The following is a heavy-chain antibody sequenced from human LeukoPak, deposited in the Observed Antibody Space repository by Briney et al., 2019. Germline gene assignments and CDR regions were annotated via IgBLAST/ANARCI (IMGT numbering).Heavy chain of an antibody. CDR1: GYTFTSYY. CDR2: INPSGGST. CDR3: ARDMKQLPYPAAYDY. V-gene: IGHV1-46*01. D-gene: IGHD6-13*01. Sequence: ASVKVSCKASGYTFTSYYMHWVRQAPGQGLEWMGIINPSGGSTSYAQKFQGRVTMTRDTSTSTVYMELSSLRSEDTAVYYCARDMKQLPYPAAYDYWGQGTLVTVSS. J-gene: IGHJ4*02.